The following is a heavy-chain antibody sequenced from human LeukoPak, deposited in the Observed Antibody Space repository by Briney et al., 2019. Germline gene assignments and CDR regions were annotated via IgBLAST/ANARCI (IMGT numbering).Heavy chain of an antibody. Sequence: PSETLSLTCTVSGGSISSGTYYWSWIRQPAGKGLEWIGSIYYSGSTYYNPSLKSRVTISVDTSKNQFSLKLSSVTAADTAMYYCARDGTTVTTSPFDPWGQGTLVTVSS. CDR2: IYYSGST. V-gene: IGHV4-39*07. D-gene: IGHD4-17*01. CDR3: ARDGTTVTTSPFDP. J-gene: IGHJ5*02. CDR1: GGSISSGTYY.